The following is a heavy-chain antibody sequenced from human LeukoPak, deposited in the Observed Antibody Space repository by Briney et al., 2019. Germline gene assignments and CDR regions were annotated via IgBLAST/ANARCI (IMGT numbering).Heavy chain of an antibody. D-gene: IGHD1-26*01. V-gene: IGHV4-59*01. J-gene: IGHJ5*02. Sequence: SETLSLTCTVSGGSISSDYWSWIRQPPGKGLEWIGYIYYSGNTNYNPSLKSRVTISVDTSKNQFSLKLSSVTAADTAVYYCAREPLRAESRWFDPWGQGILVTVSS. CDR3: AREPLRAESRWFDP. CDR2: IYYSGNT. CDR1: GGSISSDY.